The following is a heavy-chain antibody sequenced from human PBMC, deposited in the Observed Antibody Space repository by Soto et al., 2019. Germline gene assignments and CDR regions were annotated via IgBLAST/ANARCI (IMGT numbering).Heavy chain of an antibody. CDR1: GFTVSNYA. V-gene: IGHV3-11*01. J-gene: IGHJ4*02. Sequence: PGGSLRLSCAASGFTVSNYAMNWFRQAPGKGLEWVSNISGNGSTIYYADSVRGRFTISRDNAKNSLYLQMNSLRAEDTAVYYCAISGNIFDYWGQGTLVTVSS. D-gene: IGHD3-10*01. CDR2: ISGNGSTI. CDR3: AISGNIFDY.